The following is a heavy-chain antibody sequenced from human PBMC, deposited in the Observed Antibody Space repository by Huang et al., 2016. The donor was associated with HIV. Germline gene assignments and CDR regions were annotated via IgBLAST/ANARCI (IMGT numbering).Heavy chain of an antibody. Sequence: QVQLVQSGAEVKKPGSSVRVSCEASGGTFSGYAINWVRQAPGQGLEWMGGIIPIVGTPNDAQKFQGRVTMTADESTSTAYMELSSLRSDDTAVYYCARDRKYDNAWYWFDPWGQGTLVTVSS. V-gene: IGHV1-69*01. CDR3: ARDRKYDNAWYWFDP. J-gene: IGHJ5*02. CDR1: GGTFSGYA. D-gene: IGHD1-1*01. CDR2: IIPIVGTP.